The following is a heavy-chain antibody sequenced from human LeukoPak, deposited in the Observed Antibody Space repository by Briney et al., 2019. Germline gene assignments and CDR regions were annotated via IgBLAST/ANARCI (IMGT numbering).Heavy chain of an antibody. D-gene: IGHD3-9*01. CDR3: AREGLGILTGAFDY. J-gene: IGHJ4*02. CDR2: ISSSSSYI. CDR1: GFTFSSYS. V-gene: IGHV3-21*01. Sequence: GGSLRLSCAASGFTFSSYSMNWVRQAPGKGLEWVSSISSSSSYIYYADSVKGRFTISRDNAKNSLYLQMNSLRAEDTAVYYCAREGLGILTGAFDYWGQGTLVTVSS.